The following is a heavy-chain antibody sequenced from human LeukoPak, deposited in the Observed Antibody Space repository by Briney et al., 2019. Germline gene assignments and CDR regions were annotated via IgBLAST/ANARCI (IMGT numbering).Heavy chain of an antibody. V-gene: IGHV4-39*01. CDR1: GGSTSSSSLY. Sequence: SETLSLTCTVSGGSTSSSSLYWGRIRQPPGKGLEWIGNIYYSGSTFYNPSLKSRVTMSVDTSKNQFSLKLSSVTAADTAVYYCARRATAAGSGFDYWGQGTLVTVSS. CDR3: ARRATAAGSGFDY. J-gene: IGHJ4*02. D-gene: IGHD6-13*01. CDR2: IYYSGST.